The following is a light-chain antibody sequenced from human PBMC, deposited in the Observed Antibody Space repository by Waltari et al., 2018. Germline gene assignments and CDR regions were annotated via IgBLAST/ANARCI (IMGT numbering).Light chain of an antibody. J-gene: IGLJ3*02. V-gene: IGLV2-23*01. CDR1: SSDVGDYNL. Sequence: QSALTQPASVSGSPGQSITSSCTGTSSDVGDYNLVSWYQQHPVKAPKLMIYEGSKRPSGVSNRFSGSKSGNTASLTISGLQAEDEADYYCCSYAGSSTLLFGGGTKLTVL. CDR2: EGS. CDR3: CSYAGSSTLL.